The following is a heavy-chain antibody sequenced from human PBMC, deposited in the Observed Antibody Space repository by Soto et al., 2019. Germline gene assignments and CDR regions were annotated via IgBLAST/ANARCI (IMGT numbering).Heavy chain of an antibody. Sequence: PGGSLRLSCAASGFTFSGSALHWVRHASGKGLEWVGRIRSKADSYATAYAASVKGRFTISRDDSLNTTYLQMNSLKTEDTAVYYCTRHYYDSSGYYSGIYNWGQGTLVTVSS. D-gene: IGHD3-22*01. J-gene: IGHJ4*02. V-gene: IGHV3-73*01. CDR3: TRHYYDSSGYYSGIYN. CDR1: GFTFSGSA. CDR2: IRSKADSYAT.